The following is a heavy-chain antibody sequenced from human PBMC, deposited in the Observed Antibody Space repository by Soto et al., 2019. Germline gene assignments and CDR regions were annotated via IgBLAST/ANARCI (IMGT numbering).Heavy chain of an antibody. CDR2: IYDSVNT. D-gene: IGHD3-9*01. V-gene: IGHV4-31*03. J-gene: IGHJ4*02. Sequence: ASATQSLTCTVSGDSLSSGGHYLSWNRQHPGKGLEWIGHIYDSVNTYYSPSLRSRVTISADMAKNQFSLNLRSVTAADTAVYYCARVDHRGYFAILTDYWGQGTLVTVSS. CDR1: GDSLSSGGHY. CDR3: ARVDHRGYFAILTDY.